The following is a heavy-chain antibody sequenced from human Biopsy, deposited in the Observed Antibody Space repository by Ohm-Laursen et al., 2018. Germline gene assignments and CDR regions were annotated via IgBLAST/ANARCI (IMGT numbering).Heavy chain of an antibody. Sequence: SETLSLPCTVSGGSFTGHYWSWIRQPPGKGLEWIGHTSYTGYTSYNASLKSRVTISVDPSRNHFSLRLSSLTAADTAVYYCARGSNDFGGLYFPRWGQGTLLTVSS. V-gene: IGHV4-59*11. D-gene: IGHD4-23*01. J-gene: IGHJ4*02. CDR1: GGSFTGHY. CDR3: ARGSNDFGGLYFPR. CDR2: TSYTGYT.